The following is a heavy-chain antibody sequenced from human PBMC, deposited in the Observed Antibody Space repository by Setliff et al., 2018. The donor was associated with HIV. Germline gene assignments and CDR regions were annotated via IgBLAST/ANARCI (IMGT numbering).Heavy chain of an antibody. CDR2: FDPDYDKT. CDR1: GYTLTELS. V-gene: IGHV1-24*01. Sequence: ASVKVSCKVSGYTLTELSIHWVRQAPGKGLEWMGGFDPDYDKTFYAQKFQGRVTMSEDTSTDTAYMELTSLRSEDTAVYDCATRAYDSSGYLRSRVAGAAFDIWGQGTMVTVSS. J-gene: IGHJ3*02. D-gene: IGHD3-22*01. CDR3: ATRAYDSSGYLRSRVAGAAFDI.